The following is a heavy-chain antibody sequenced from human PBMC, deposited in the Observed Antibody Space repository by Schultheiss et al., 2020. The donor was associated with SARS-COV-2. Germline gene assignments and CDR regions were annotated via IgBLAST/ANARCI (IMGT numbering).Heavy chain of an antibody. CDR2: MSTDGTKE. CDR1: GFTFSDYV. Sequence: GESLKISCSASGFTFSDYVMHWVRQAPGKGLDWVAVMSTDGTKEYYIGSVKGRFTVSRDESKNTLYLQMNSLRTEDTAVYYCARYFYGDYVSHYFDYWGQGTLVTVSS. D-gene: IGHD4-17*01. J-gene: IGHJ4*02. CDR3: ARYFYGDYVSHYFDY. V-gene: IGHV3-30*10.